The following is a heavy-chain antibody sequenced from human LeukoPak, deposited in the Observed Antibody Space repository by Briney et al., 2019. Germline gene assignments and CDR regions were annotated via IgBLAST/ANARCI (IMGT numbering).Heavy chain of an antibody. D-gene: IGHD3-22*01. V-gene: IGHV4-39*01. J-gene: IGHJ4*02. CDR3: ASGVDYYDSSGYFDY. CDR1: GGSISSSSYY. CDR2: IYYSGST. Sequence: SETLSLTCTVSGGSISSSSYYWGWIRQPPGEGLEWIGSIYYSGSTYYNPSLKSRVTISVDTSKNQFSLKLSSVTAADTAVYYCASGVDYYDSSGYFDYWGQGTLVTVSS.